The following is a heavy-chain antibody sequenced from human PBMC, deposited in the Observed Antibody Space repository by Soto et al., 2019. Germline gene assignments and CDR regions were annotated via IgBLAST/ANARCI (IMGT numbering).Heavy chain of an antibody. D-gene: IGHD3-22*01. CDR1: GGTFSSYA. V-gene: IGHV1-69*01. CDR2: IIPIFGTA. J-gene: IGHJ4*02. Sequence: QVQLVQSGAEVKKPGSSVKVSCKASGGTFSSYAISWVRQAPGQGLEWMGGIIPIFGTANYAQKFQGRVTITADESTSTAYMELSSLRSEDTAVYYCARDNRGYSDSSGYYYPHLVDYWGQGTLVTVSS. CDR3: ARDNRGYSDSSGYYYPHLVDY.